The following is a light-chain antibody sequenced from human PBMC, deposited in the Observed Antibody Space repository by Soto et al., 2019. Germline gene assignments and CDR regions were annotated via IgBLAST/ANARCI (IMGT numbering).Light chain of an antibody. CDR2: AAS. Sequence: DIPMTQSPSSLSASVGDRVTITCRASQSISSYLNWYQQKPGKAPKLLIYAASSLQSGVPSRFSGSGSGTDFTLTISSLQPEDFATYYCQQYNSYSPWTFGQGTKVDIK. V-gene: IGKV1-39*01. J-gene: IGKJ1*01. CDR3: QQYNSYSPWT. CDR1: QSISSY.